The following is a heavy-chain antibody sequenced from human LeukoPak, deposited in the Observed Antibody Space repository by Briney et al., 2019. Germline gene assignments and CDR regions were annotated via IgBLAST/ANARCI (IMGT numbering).Heavy chain of an antibody. CDR1: GYTFTSYG. CDR3: ARDDLRRMDYDFWSGSYYFDY. V-gene: IGHV1-18*01. D-gene: IGHD3-3*01. CDR2: ISAYNGNT. Sequence: ASVKVSCKASGYTFTSYGISWVRQAPGQGLEWMGWISAYNGNTNYAQKLQGRVTMTTDTSTSTAYMELRSLRSDDTAVYYCARDDLRRMDYDFWSGSYYFDYWGQGTLVTVSS. J-gene: IGHJ4*02.